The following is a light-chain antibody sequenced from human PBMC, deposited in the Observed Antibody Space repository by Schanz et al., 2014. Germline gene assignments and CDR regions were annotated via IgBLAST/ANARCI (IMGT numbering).Light chain of an antibody. Sequence: QSALTQPRSVSGSPGQSVTISCTATTNYGGSYNLVSWYQQSPGKAPQLMIYEGTKRPSGVSNRFSGSKSGNTASLTISGLQAEDEADYYCSSYTSGSTRVFGTGTKLTVL. CDR2: EGT. CDR3: SSYTSGSTRV. CDR1: TNYGGSYNL. V-gene: IGLV2-14*02. J-gene: IGLJ1*01.